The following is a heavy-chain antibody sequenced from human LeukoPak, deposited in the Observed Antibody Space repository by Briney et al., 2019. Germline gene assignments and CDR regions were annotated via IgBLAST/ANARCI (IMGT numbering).Heavy chain of an antibody. D-gene: IGHD3-16*01. J-gene: IGHJ4*02. CDR1: GYTFTGYY. Sequence: ASVKVSCKASGYTFTGYYMHWVRQAPGQGLEWMGWINPNSGGTNYAQKFQGRVTMTRDTSISTAYMELSRLRSDDTAVYYCARSTFYDTEYYFDYWGQGTLVTVSS. V-gene: IGHV1-2*02. CDR3: ARSTFYDTEYYFDY. CDR2: INPNSGGT.